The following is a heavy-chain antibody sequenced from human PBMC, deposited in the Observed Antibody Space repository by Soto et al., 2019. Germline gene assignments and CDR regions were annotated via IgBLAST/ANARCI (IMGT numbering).Heavy chain of an antibody. CDR1: GGSISDYY. J-gene: IGHJ4*02. CDR3: ARGRVFSSAWLDY. CDR2: IHSSGNT. Sequence: PSETLSLTCSVSGGSISDYYWSWIRQPAGKGLEWIGRIHSSGNTNYNPSLQSRVSMSVDTSKNQFSLRLSSVTAADTAVYFCARGRVFSSAWLDYWGQGTLVTVS. V-gene: IGHV4-4*07. D-gene: IGHD6-19*01.